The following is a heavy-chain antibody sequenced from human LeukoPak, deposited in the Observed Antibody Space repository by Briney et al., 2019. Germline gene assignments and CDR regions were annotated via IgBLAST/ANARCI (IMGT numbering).Heavy chain of an antibody. Sequence: ASVKVSCKASGYTFTSYDINWVRQATGQGLEWMGWMNPNSGNTGYAQKFQGRVTITRNTSISTAYMELSSLRSEDTAVYYCARVGYYDFWSGPSGYYYMDVWGKGTTVTVSS. D-gene: IGHD3-3*01. CDR1: GYTFTSYD. V-gene: IGHV1-8*03. J-gene: IGHJ6*03. CDR3: ARVGYYDFWSGPSGYYYMDV. CDR2: MNPNSGNT.